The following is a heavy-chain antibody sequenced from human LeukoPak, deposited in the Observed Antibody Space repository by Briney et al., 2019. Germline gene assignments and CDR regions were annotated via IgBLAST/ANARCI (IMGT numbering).Heavy chain of an antibody. CDR2: INHSGST. D-gene: IGHD6-19*01. Sequence: SETLSLTCAVYGGSFSGYYWSGLRQPPGKGVEGIGEINHSGSTNYNPSLKSRVTISVDTSKNQFSLKLSSVTAADTAVYYCARGIGGWYNVHYFDYWGQGTLVTVSS. CDR3: ARGIGGWYNVHYFDY. V-gene: IGHV4-34*01. CDR1: GGSFSGYY. J-gene: IGHJ4*02.